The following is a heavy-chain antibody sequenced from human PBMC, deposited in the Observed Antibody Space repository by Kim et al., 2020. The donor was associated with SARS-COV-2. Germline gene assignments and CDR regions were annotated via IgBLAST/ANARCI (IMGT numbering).Heavy chain of an antibody. J-gene: IGHJ5*02. D-gene: IGHD6-13*01. CDR3: ARFSTAAGSSWFDP. CDR2: INTNTGNP. CDR1: GYTFTTYT. V-gene: IGHV7-4-1*02. Sequence: ASVKVSCKASGYTFTTYTMSWVRQAPGQGLEWMGWINTNTGNPTYAQGFTGRFVFSLDTSVSTTYLQISSLKSDDTAVYYCARFSTAAGSSWFDPCGQGTLVTVSS.